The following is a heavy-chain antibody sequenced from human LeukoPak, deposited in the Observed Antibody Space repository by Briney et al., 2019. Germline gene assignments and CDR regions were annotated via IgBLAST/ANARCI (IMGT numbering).Heavy chain of an antibody. CDR2: INPSGGST. D-gene: IGHD5-18*01. CDR1: GYTFTSYY. Sequence: ASVKVSCKASGYTFTSYYMHWVRQAPGQGLEWMGIINPSGGSTSYAQKFQGRVTITADKSTSTAYMELSSLRSEDTAVYYCARVNGYSCGSMYYFDYWGQGTLVTVSS. J-gene: IGHJ4*02. CDR3: ARVNGYSCGSMYYFDY. V-gene: IGHV1-46*01.